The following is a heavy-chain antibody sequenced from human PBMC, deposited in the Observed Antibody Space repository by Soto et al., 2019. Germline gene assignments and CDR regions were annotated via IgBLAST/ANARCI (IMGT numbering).Heavy chain of an antibody. J-gene: IGHJ6*02. Sequence: PSETLSLTCTVSGGSISSYYWSWIRQPPGKGLEWIGYIYYSGSTNYNPSLKSRVTISVDTSKNQFSLKLSSVTAADTAVYYCARDNGIAVAGSYYYYGMDVWGQGTTVTVSS. CDR3: ARDNGIAVAGSYYYYGMDV. V-gene: IGHV4-59*01. D-gene: IGHD6-19*01. CDR1: GGSISSYY. CDR2: IYYSGST.